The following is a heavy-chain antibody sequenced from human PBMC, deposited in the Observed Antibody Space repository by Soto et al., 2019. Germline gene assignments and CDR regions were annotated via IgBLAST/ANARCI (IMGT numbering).Heavy chain of an antibody. CDR2: IIPIFGTA. CDR3: ARRGNYYYYYGMDV. V-gene: IGHV1-69*12. J-gene: IGHJ6*02. CDR1: GGTFSSYA. D-gene: IGHD3-16*01. Sequence: QVQLVQSGAEVKKPGSSVKVSCKASGGTFSSYAISWVRQAPGQGLEWMGGIIPIFGTANYAQKFQGRVTITADESTSPAYMELSSLRSEDTAVYYCARRGNYYYYYGMDVWGQGTTVTVSS.